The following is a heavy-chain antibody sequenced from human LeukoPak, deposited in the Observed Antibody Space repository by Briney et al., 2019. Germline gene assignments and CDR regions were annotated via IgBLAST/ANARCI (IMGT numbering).Heavy chain of an antibody. D-gene: IGHD3-10*01. J-gene: IGHJ6*03. V-gene: IGHV3-21*06. CDR2: VSNSGDYI. Sequence: GGSLRLSCEASGFTFTTYSMTWVRQAPGKGLEWVSSVSNSGDYIHYADSVKGRFTISRDNSKNSLYLQMNSLRAEDTAVYYCAKDMVRGGPSNYYYYYYMDVWGKGTTVTISS. CDR1: GFTFTTYS. CDR3: AKDMVRGGPSNYYYYYYMDV.